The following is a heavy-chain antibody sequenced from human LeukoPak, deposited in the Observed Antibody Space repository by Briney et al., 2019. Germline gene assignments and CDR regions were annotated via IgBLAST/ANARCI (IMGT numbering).Heavy chain of an antibody. V-gene: IGHV5-51*01. D-gene: IGHD3-10*01. CDR1: GYSFTNYW. CDR2: IYPGDSDT. J-gene: IGHJ6*02. Sequence: GESLKISCKGSGYSFTNYWIGWVRQMPGKGLEWMGIIYPGDSDTRYSPSFQGQVTISADKSISTAYLQWSSLKASDTAMYYCARYSGSARYGMDVWGQGTTVTVSS. CDR3: ARYSGSARYGMDV.